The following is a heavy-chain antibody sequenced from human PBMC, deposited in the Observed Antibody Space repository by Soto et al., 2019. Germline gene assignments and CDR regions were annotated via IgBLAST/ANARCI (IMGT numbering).Heavy chain of an antibody. CDR1: GGSISSSSYY. CDR2: IYYSGTT. D-gene: IGHD1-26*01. CDR3: ARQSPDYLGSVGWFDP. J-gene: IGHJ5*02. Sequence: PSETLSLTCTVSGGSISSSSYYWVWIRQPPGKGLEWIGSIYYSGTTYYIPSLKSRVTISVDTSKNQFSLKLRSVTAADTAVYYCARQSPDYLGSVGWFDPWGQGTLVTVSS. V-gene: IGHV4-39*01.